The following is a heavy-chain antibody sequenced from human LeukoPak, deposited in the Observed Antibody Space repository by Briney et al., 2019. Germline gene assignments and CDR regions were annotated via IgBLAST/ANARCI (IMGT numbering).Heavy chain of an antibody. D-gene: IGHD1-26*01. CDR3: AKTLVPSGIYHEDYFDY. CDR1: GFTFSDYY. V-gene: IGHV3-11*01. Sequence: GGSLRLSCAASGFTFSDYYISWIRQAPGKGLEWVSHISSSGTAIYYADSVKGRFTISRDNAKNSLYLQMNSLRVEDTALYYCAKTLVPSGIYHEDYFDYWGQGTLVTVSS. CDR2: ISSSGTAI. J-gene: IGHJ4*02.